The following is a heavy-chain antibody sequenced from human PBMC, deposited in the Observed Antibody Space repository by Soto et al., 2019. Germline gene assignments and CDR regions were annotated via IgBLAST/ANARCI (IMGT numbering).Heavy chain of an antibody. V-gene: IGHV3-30*18. CDR2: ISNHGRNK. CDR3: AKGKTELVYSSSWSADS. CDR1: GFNFSSYG. J-gene: IGHJ5*01. Sequence: GGSLRLSCAASGFNFSSYGMYWVRQAPGKGLEGVAVISNHGRNKNYADSVKGRFTISRDNSKNILYLQINSLRGEDTAVYYCAKGKTELVYSSSWSADSWGQGIPVNVS. D-gene: IGHD6-13*01.